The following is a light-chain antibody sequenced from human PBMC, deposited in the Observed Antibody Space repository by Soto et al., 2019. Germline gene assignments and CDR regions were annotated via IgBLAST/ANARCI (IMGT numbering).Light chain of an antibody. Sequence: EIVLTQSPGTLSLSTGERATLSCRASQSVSSRFLAWYQQKPGQAPKVLIYGASTRATGIPDRFSVSGSGTDFTLTISRLEPEDFAVYYCQQYESSRTFGQGTKVEMK. CDR2: GAS. CDR3: QQYESSRT. J-gene: IGKJ1*01. CDR1: QSVSSRF. V-gene: IGKV3-20*01.